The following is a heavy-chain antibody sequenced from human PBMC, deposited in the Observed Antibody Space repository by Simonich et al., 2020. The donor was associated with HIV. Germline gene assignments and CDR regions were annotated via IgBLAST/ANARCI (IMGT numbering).Heavy chain of an antibody. CDR2: ISWNSGSI. CDR1: GFTFVGLS. Sequence: EVQLVESGGGLVQPGRSLRLSCAASGFTFVGLSMNGVRQAQGMVLEWVSGISWNSGSIPYADSVKGRFTISRENAKNSLYLQMNSLRAEDTALYYCVKGAAAGNKGWFDPWGQGTLVTVSS. J-gene: IGHJ5*02. V-gene: IGHV3-9*01. D-gene: IGHD6-13*01. CDR3: VKGAAAGNKGWFDP.